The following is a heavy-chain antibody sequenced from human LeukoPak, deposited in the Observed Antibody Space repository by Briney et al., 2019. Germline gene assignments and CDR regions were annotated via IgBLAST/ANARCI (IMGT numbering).Heavy chain of an antibody. V-gene: IGHV4-59*08. CDR3: ARHVVTPSITIFGVVENWFDP. D-gene: IGHD3-3*01. Sequence: SETLSLTCTVSGGSISSYYWSWIRQPPGKGPEWIGYIYYSGSTNYNPSLKSRVTISVDTSKNQFSLKLSSVTAADTAVYYCARHVVTPSITIFGVVENWFDPWGQGTLVTVSS. CDR1: GGSISSYY. CDR2: IYYSGST. J-gene: IGHJ5*02.